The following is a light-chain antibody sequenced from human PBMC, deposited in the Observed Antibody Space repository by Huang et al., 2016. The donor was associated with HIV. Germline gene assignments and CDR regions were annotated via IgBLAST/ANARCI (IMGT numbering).Light chain of an antibody. CDR3: QQRSDWPPFT. CDR1: QSVNSY. J-gene: IGKJ3*01. V-gene: IGKV3-11*01. Sequence: IVLTQSPAILSLSPGEGATLSCRASQSVNSYLAWYQQRPGQAPRLLIYDTSNRATGIPARFSGSRSGTDFTLTISSLEPEDFAVYYCQQRSDWPPFTFGPGTKVDIK. CDR2: DTS.